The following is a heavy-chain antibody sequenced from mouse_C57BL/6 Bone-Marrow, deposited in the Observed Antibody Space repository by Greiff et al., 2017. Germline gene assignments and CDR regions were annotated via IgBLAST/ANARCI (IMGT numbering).Heavy chain of an antibody. CDR3: ADGDYGYFDV. D-gene: IGHD2-13*01. CDR2: INPSSGYT. V-gene: IGHV1-4*01. CDR1: GYTFTSYT. J-gene: IGHJ1*03. Sequence: VQLQQSGAELARPGASVKMSCKASGYTFTSYTMHWVKQRPGQGLEWIGYINPSSGYTKYNQKFKDKATLTADKSSSTAYMQLSSLTSEDSAVYYCADGDYGYFDVWGTGTTVTVSS.